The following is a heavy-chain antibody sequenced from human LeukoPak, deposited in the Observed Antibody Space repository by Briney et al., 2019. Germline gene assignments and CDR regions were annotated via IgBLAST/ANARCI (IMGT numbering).Heavy chain of an antibody. CDR2: INQDGSEK. CDR3: VRDIVPL. D-gene: IGHD2-15*01. CDR1: GFTFTSYW. J-gene: IGHJ4*02. Sequence: GGSLRLSCAASGFTFTSYWMTWVRQAPGKGLEWVANINQDGSEKYYVDSVKGRFTISRGNAKNSLYLQMNSLRAEDTAVYYCVRDIVPLWGQGTLVTVSS. V-gene: IGHV3-7*01.